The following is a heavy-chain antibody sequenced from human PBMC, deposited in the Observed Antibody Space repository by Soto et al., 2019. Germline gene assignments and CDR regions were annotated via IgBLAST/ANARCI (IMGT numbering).Heavy chain of an antibody. J-gene: IGHJ6*02. Sequence: SETLSLTCTVSGGSISGYYWSWVRHPPGKGLEWIGYMYNTGSTVYNPSFKSRVTISVDTSKNQFSLKLNSVTAADTAVYYCARDLWGYCGTDCYPLDVWGQGTTVT. CDR2: MYNTGST. D-gene: IGHD2-21*02. CDR1: GGSISGYY. CDR3: ARDLWGYCGTDCYPLDV. V-gene: IGHV4-59*01.